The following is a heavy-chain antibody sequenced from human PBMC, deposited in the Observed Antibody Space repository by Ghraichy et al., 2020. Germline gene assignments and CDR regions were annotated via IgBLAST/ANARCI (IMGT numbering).Heavy chain of an antibody. CDR1: GFTFSSFS. D-gene: IGHD3-16*01. J-gene: IGHJ4*02. CDR3: ARDQAFSFDY. Sequence: GGSLRLSCAASGFTFSSFSVNWVRQPPGKGLEWVSYISGGSGNIRYADSVKGRFTISRDNAKNSLYLQMNSLRAEDTAVYYCARDQAFSFDYWAQGTLVTGAS. CDR2: ISGGSGNI. V-gene: IGHV3-48*01.